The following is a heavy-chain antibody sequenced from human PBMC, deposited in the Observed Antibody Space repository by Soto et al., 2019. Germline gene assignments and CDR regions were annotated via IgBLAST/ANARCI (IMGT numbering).Heavy chain of an antibody. D-gene: IGHD2-2*01. Sequence: EVQLLESGGGLEQTGGSLRVSCAASGFIFNAYAMIWVRQSPGKGLEWVSGISDNGVSTYYADSVKGRFTISRDNSMDTLYLQMNSLRAEDTAVYYCAKSCTSSSCYGPPDVWGQVTTVTVSS. V-gene: IGHV3-23*01. J-gene: IGHJ6*02. CDR2: ISDNGVST. CDR1: GFIFNAYA. CDR3: AKSCTSSSCYGPPDV.